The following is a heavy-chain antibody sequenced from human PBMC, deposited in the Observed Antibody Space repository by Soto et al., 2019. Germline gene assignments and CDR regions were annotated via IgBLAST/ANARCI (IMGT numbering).Heavy chain of an antibody. CDR3: ASSLGHICRGGCLHYFLDY. D-gene: IGHD2-15*01. CDR2: TRNKANSYTT. CDR1: GFTFSDHY. Sequence: EVQLVESGGGLVQPGGSLRLSCAASGFTFSDHYMDWVRQAPGKGLEWVGRTRNKANSYTTEYAASVKGRFTISRDDSKNTLYLRMNCLKTEDTASYYCASSLGHICRGGCLHYFLDYWGQGTLSTVSS. J-gene: IGHJ4*02. V-gene: IGHV3-72*01.